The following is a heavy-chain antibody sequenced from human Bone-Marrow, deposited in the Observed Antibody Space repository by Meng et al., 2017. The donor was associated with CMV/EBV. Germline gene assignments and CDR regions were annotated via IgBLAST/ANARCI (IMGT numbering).Heavy chain of an antibody. D-gene: IGHD2-2*01. CDR3: ARRGCSSTSCYAGIR. V-gene: IGHV3-74*01. CDR2: INSDGSST. CDR1: GFTFSSDW. J-gene: IGHJ4*02. Sequence: GESLKISCAASGFTFSSDWMHWVRQAPGKGLVGVSRINSDGSSTSYADSVKGRFTISRANAKNTLYLQMNSLRAEDTAVYYCARRGCSSTSCYAGIRWGQGTLVTVSS.